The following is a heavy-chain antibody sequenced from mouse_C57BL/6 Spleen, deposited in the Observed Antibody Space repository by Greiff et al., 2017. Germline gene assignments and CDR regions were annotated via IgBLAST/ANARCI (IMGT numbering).Heavy chain of an antibody. D-gene: IGHD1-1*01. CDR3: ANYGSSYVFFDY. CDR1: GYTFTSYW. V-gene: IGHV1-55*01. CDR2: IYPGSGST. J-gene: IGHJ2*01. Sequence: QVQLKQPGAELVKPGASVKMSCKASGYTFTSYWITWVKQRPGQGLEWIGDIYPGSGSTNYNEKFKSKATLTVDTSSSTAYMQLSSLTSEDSAVYYCANYGSSYVFFDYWGQGTTLTVSS.